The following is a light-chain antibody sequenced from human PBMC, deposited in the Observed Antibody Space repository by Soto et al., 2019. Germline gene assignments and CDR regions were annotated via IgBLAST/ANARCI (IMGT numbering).Light chain of an antibody. J-gene: IGKJ1*01. Sequence: DIQMAQSPCSLSASVGDRVTTTCRASQSISSWLAWYQQKPGKAPKLLIYKASSLESGVPSRFSGSGSGTEFTLTISSLQPDDFATYYCQQYNSYWTFGQGTKVDIK. CDR1: QSISSW. V-gene: IGKV1-5*03. CDR2: KAS. CDR3: QQYNSYWT.